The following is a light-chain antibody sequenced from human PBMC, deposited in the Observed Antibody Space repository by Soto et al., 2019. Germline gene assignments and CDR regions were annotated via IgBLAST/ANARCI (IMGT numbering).Light chain of an antibody. CDR2: TAS. CDR1: QSISNS. J-gene: IGKJ2*01. CDR3: QQSYSSPYT. Sequence: DIQMTQSPSSLSASVGDRVTITCRASQSISNSLNWHQQKPVKAPNLVIYTASNLQSAVPSRVSGSGSGTDFTLTISSLQPEDCATYYCQQSYSSPYTFGQGTKLEIK. V-gene: IGKV1-39*01.